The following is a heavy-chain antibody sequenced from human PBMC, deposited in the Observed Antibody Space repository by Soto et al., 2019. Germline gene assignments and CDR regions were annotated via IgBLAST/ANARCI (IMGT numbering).Heavy chain of an antibody. D-gene: IGHD3-10*01. CDR1: GGSSRGYC. CDR2: IFYSGST. Sequence: SLTMSHTWSVAGGSSRGYCGSCIRQPPGKGLEWIGNIFYSGSTYYNPSLKSRVTISVDTSNKQFSLKLTSVTAADTALYYCARRYGWLYFDYWGQGSLVTVSS. J-gene: IGHJ4*02. CDR3: ARRYGWLYFDY. V-gene: IGHV4-39*01.